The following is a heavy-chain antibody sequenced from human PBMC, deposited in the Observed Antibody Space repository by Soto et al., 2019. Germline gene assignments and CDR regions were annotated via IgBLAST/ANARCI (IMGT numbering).Heavy chain of an antibody. J-gene: IGHJ4*02. CDR1: GGTFSSYT. Sequence: QVQLVQSGAEVKKPGSSVKVSCKASGGTFSSYTISWVRQAPGQGLEWMGRIIPILGIANYAQKFQGRGTITADKSTSTAYMELSSLRSEDTAVYYGAREGVQGVVVTTDYWGQVTLVTVSS. CDR2: IIPILGIA. V-gene: IGHV1-69*08. D-gene: IGHD2-21*02. CDR3: AREGVQGVVVTTDY.